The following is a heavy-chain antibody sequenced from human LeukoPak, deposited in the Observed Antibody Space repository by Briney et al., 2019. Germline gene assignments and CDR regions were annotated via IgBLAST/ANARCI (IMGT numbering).Heavy chain of an antibody. D-gene: IGHD1-26*01. CDR2: ISAYNGNT. V-gene: IGHV1-18*01. CDR1: GYTFTSYG. CDR3: AREIRRDNRDWENWFDP. Sequence: ASVTVSCKASGYTFTSYGISWVRQAPGQGLEWMGWISAYNGNTNYAQKLQGRVTMTTDTSTSTAYMELRSLRYDDTAVYYCAREIRRDNRDWENWFDPWGQGTLVTVSS. J-gene: IGHJ5*02.